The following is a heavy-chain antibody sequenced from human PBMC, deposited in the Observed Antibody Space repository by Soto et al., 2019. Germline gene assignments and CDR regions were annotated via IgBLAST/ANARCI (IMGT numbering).Heavy chain of an antibody. V-gene: IGHV4-4*07. Sequence: SETLFLTCTVSGGPISPYYWSWIRQPAGKGLEWIGRIYYTGSTNYNPPLKSRISMSLDTARNQISLKVNFVTAADTAVYYCAREGGYFDSSGSGVYHYYGVDVWGQGTTVTVSS. CDR3: AREGGYFDSSGSGVYHYYGVDV. CDR1: GGPISPYY. J-gene: IGHJ6*02. D-gene: IGHD3-22*01. CDR2: IYYTGST.